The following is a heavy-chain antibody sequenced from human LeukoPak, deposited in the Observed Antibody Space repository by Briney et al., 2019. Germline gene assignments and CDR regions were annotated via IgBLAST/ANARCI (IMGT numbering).Heavy chain of an antibody. CDR1: GYSFTSYW. Sequence: GESLKISCKGSGYSFTSYWIGWVRQMPGKGLEWMGIIYPGDSDTRYSPSFQGQVTISADKSISTAYLQWSSLKASDTAMYYCARTPFDMTTVTTTSGLDYWGQGTLVTVSS. CDR2: IYPGDSDT. D-gene: IGHD4-17*01. J-gene: IGHJ4*02. CDR3: ARTPFDMTTVTTTSGLDY. V-gene: IGHV5-51*01.